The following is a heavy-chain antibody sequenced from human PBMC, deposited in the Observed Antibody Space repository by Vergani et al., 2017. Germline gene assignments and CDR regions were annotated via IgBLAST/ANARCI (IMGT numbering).Heavy chain of an antibody. CDR3: ARLNSADDAFDI. V-gene: IGHV4-59*08. Sequence: QVQLQESGPGLVKPSETLSLTCTVSGGSISSYYWSWIRQPPGKGLEWIGYIYYSGSTNYNPSLKCRVTISVDTCKTQFSLKLSSVTAADTAVYYCARLNSADDAFDIWGQGTMVTVSS. CDR1: GGSISSYY. CDR2: IYYSGST. D-gene: IGHD3-10*01. J-gene: IGHJ3*02.